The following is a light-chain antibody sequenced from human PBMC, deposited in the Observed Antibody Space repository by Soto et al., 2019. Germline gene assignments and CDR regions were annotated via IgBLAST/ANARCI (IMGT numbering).Light chain of an antibody. CDR1: QSISNY. V-gene: IGKV1-39*01. Sequence: DIQMTQSPSSLSASIGDRVTITCRASQSISNYLNWYQQKPGKAPNLLVYATSRLQSGVPSRFSGSGSGTDFTHTSSSLQPEDCTIYYCLQSYSTPYALGQGTKLDIK. J-gene: IGKJ2*01. CDR3: LQSYSTPYA. CDR2: ATS.